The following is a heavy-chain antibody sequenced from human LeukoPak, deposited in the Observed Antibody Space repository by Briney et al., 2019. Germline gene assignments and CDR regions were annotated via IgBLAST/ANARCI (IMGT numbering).Heavy chain of an antibody. CDR3: ARGMSMVRGVIGD. Sequence: PSQTLSLSCTVSGGSISSGDYYWNWIRQPPGKGLEWIGYIYYSGSTYYNPSLKSRVTISVDTSKNQFSLKLSSVTAADTAVYYCARGMSMVRGVIGDWGQGTLVTVSS. D-gene: IGHD3-10*01. CDR2: IYYSGST. CDR1: GGSISSGDYY. V-gene: IGHV4-30-4*01. J-gene: IGHJ4*02.